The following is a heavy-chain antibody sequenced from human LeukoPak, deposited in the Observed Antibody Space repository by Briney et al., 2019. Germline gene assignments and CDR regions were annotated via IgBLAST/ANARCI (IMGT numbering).Heavy chain of an antibody. J-gene: IGHJ6*03. CDR1: GFTFDDYG. V-gene: IGHV3-23*01. CDR3: AKDGGYRYGGYYYYMDV. Sequence: GGSLRLSCAASGFTFDDYGMSWVRQAPGKGLEWVSTISGSGDRTYYADSVKGRFTISRDNSRNTLYLQMNSLRAEDTSIYYCAKDGGYRYGGYYYYMDVWGKGTTVTISS. D-gene: IGHD5-18*01. CDR2: ISGSGDRT.